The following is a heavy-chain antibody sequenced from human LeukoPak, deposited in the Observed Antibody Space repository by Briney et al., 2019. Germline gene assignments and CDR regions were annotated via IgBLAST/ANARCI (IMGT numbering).Heavy chain of an antibody. D-gene: IGHD6-13*01. CDR2: TYYRSKWYN. V-gene: IGHV6-1*01. J-gene: IGHJ5*02. CDR1: GDSVSSNSAA. CDR3: ARVWRIAAAGMTSWFDP. Sequence: SQTLSLTSAIAGDSVSSNSAAWNWNRQSPSQRLDWLVRTYYRSKWYNDYAVSVKSRITINPDTSKNQFSLQLNSVTPEDTAVYYCARVWRIAAAGMTSWFDPWGQGTLVTVSS.